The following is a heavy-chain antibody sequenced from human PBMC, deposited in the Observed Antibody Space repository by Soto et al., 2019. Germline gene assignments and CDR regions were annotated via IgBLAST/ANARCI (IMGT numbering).Heavy chain of an antibody. J-gene: IGHJ4*02. CDR3: ARGGTGLDY. CDR2: INPSGGST. Sequence: QVQLVQSGAEVKKPGASVKVSCKASGYTFTSSYMHWVRQAPGQGPEWIGIINPSGGSTSYAQKFQGRVTMTRDTSTSTVYMEMSSLRSEDTAVYYCARGGTGLDYWGQGTLVTVSS. V-gene: IGHV1-46*01. CDR1: GYTFTSSY. D-gene: IGHD2-8*02.